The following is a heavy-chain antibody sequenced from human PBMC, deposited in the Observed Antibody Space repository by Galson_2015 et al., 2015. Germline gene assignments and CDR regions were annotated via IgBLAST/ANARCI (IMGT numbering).Heavy chain of an antibody. D-gene: IGHD6-13*01. J-gene: IGHJ6*02. CDR1: GYTFTGYY. CDR2: INPNSGGT. Sequence: SVKVSCKASGYTFTGYYMHWVRQAPGQGLEWMGWINPNSGGTNYAQKFQGWVTMTRDTSISTAYMELSRLRSDDTAVYYCARALIAAAGTSYYYYYGMDVWGQGTTVTVSS. CDR3: ARALIAAAGTSYYYYYGMDV. V-gene: IGHV1-2*04.